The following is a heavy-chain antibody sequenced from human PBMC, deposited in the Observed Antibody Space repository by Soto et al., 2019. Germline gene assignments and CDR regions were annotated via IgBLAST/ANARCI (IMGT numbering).Heavy chain of an antibody. CDR2: IDPSDSYT. Sequence: GESLKISCKGSGYSFTSYWISWVRQMPGKGLEWMGRIDPSDSYTTYSPSFQGHVTISADKSISTAYLQWSSLKASDTAMYYCARRGYCSSTCCYEGGHYYYYGMDVWGQGTTVTVSS. J-gene: IGHJ6*02. CDR3: ARRGYCSSTCCYEGGHYYYYGMDV. D-gene: IGHD2-2*01. CDR1: GYSFTSYW. V-gene: IGHV5-10-1*01.